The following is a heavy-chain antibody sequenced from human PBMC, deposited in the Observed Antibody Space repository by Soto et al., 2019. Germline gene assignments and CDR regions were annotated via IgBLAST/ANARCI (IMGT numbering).Heavy chain of an antibody. D-gene: IGHD2-8*01. CDR2: ISYDGSNK. CDR1: GFTFSSYG. Sequence: GWSLRLSCAASGFTFSSYGMHWVRQAPGKGLEWVAVISYDGSNKYYADSVKGRFTISRDNSKNTLYLQMNSLRAEDTAVYYCASDTEGVYAFDIWGQGTMVTVSS. CDR3: ASDTEGVYAFDI. V-gene: IGHV3-30*03. J-gene: IGHJ3*02.